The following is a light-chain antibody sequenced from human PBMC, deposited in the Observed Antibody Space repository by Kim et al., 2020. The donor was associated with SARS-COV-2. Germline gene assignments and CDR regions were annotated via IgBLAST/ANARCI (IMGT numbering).Light chain of an antibody. J-gene: IGLJ3*02. V-gene: IGLV3-21*04. CDR3: QVWDSGSDHWV. Sequence: APGKTANIARGGNNRGDKSVQWYQQKPGQAPILVIFYDSDRPSGIPERFSGSTSGNTATLTISRVEVGDEADYYCQVWDSGSDHWVFGGGTQLTVL. CDR2: YDS. CDR1: NRGDKS.